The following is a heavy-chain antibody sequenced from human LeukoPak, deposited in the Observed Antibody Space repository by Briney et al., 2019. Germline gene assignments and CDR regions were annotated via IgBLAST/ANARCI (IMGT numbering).Heavy chain of an antibody. CDR2: VSSGGSHE. J-gene: IGHJ4*02. D-gene: IGHD2-2*01. Sequence: PGGSLRLSCAASVFAFSTYAMHWVRQAPGKGLEWVAVVSSGGSHEFYADSVKGRFTVSRDNSNNTLYLQMNSLRAEATAVYYCAGGVPAVTTASFDYWGQGTLVTVSS. V-gene: IGHV3-30*01. CDR1: VFAFSTYA. CDR3: AGGVPAVTTASFDY.